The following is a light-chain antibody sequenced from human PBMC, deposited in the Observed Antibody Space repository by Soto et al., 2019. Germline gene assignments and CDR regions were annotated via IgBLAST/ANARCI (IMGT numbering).Light chain of an antibody. V-gene: IGLV2-14*01. Sequence: QSALTQPASVSGSPGQSITISCTGTSSDVGGYNYVSWYQQHSDKAPKLMIYVVSNRPSGVSNRFSGSKSGNTASLTISGLQAEDEADYYCSSYTSSDNPYVFGTGTKLTVL. CDR1: SSDVGGYNY. J-gene: IGLJ1*01. CDR2: VVS. CDR3: SSYTSSDNPYV.